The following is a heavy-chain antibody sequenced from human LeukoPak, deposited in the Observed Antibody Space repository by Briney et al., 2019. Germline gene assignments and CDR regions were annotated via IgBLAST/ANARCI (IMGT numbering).Heavy chain of an antibody. J-gene: IGHJ6*02. CDR2: INPSGGST. V-gene: IGHV1-46*01. D-gene: IGHD3-3*01. Sequence: ASVKVSCKASGYTFTSYYMHWVRQAAGQGLEWMGIINPSGGSTSYAQKFQGRVTMTRDTSTSKVYMELSSLRSEDSAVYYCARDGILFGVVSYYYYGMDVWGQGTTVTVSS. CDR3: ARDGILFGVVSYYYYGMDV. CDR1: GYTFTSYY.